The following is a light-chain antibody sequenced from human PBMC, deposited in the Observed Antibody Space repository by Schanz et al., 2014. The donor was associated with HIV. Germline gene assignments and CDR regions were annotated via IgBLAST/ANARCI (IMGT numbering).Light chain of an antibody. CDR2: RAS. J-gene: IGKJ3*01. Sequence: EIVMTQSPATLSVSPGERATLSCRASQSVGSNLAWYQQRPGQAPRLLIYRASTRATGIPARFSGSGSGTEFTFTISSLQSEDFAFYYCQQYNEWPPWGTFGPGTKVDIK. CDR3: QQYNEWPPWGT. V-gene: IGKV3-15*01. CDR1: QSVGSN.